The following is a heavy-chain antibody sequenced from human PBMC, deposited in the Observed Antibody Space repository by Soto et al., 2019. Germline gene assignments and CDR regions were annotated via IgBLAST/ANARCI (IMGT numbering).Heavy chain of an antibody. CDR1: GYSFTSYW. Sequence: PGESLKISCKGSGYSFTSYWIGWVRQMPGKGLELMGIIYPGDSDTRYSPSFQGQVTISADKSISTAYLQWSSLKASDTAMYYCARTAAAGKYYYGMDVWGQETTVTVSS. V-gene: IGHV5-51*01. CDR2: IYPGDSDT. J-gene: IGHJ6*02. D-gene: IGHD6-13*01. CDR3: ARTAAAGKYYYGMDV.